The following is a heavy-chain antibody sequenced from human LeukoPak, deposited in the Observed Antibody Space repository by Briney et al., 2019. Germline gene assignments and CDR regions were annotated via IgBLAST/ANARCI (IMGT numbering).Heavy chain of an antibody. J-gene: IGHJ6*02. D-gene: IGHD3-10*01. CDR2: INSGGST. V-gene: IGHV3-74*01. CDR3: ARDRGLLMDV. Sequence: GGSLRLSCAASRFTFSIYWMHWVRQAPGKGLVWVSRINSGGSTTYADSVKGRFTISRDNAKNTLYLQMNSLRAEDTAVYYCARDRGLLMDVWGQGTTVTVSS. CDR1: RFTFSIYW.